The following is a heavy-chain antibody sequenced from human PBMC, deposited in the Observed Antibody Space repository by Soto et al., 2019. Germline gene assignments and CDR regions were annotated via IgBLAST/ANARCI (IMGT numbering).Heavy chain of an antibody. J-gene: IGHJ5*02. Sequence: GSLRLSCAASGFTFSSYAMSWVRQAPGKGLEWVSAISGSGGSTYYADSVKGRFTISRDNSKNTLYLQMNSLRAEDTAVYYCAKDNYPDYDYIWGSYRSNWFDPWGQGTLVTVSS. V-gene: IGHV3-23*01. CDR2: ISGSGGST. D-gene: IGHD3-16*02. CDR1: GFTFSSYA. CDR3: AKDNYPDYDYIWGSYRSNWFDP.